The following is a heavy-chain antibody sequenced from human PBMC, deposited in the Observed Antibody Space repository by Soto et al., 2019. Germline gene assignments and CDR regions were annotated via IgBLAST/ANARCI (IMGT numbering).Heavy chain of an antibody. Sequence: QVQLQESGPGLVEPSGTLSLTCAVSGGSIRSGNWWSWVRQPPGKGLEWIGEIYHSGTTNYNPSLKSRVTISVDKSKNQFSLKLTSVTAADTAVXXCAXQRGXYVDYWGQGTLVTVSS. CDR3: AXQRGXYVDY. CDR1: GGSIRSGNW. V-gene: IGHV4-4*02. J-gene: IGHJ4*02. D-gene: IGHD3-16*01. CDR2: IYHSGTT.